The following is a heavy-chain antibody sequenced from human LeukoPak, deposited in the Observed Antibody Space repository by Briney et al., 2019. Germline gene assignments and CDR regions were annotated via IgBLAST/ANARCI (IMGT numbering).Heavy chain of an antibody. CDR2: ISGSGGST. Sequence: PGGSLRLSCAASGFTFSSYAMSWVRQAPGKGRGWVSAISGSGGSTYYADSVKGRFTISRDNSKNTLYLQMNSLRAEDTAVYYCAKDLLGYSSSWYDFDYWGQGTLVTVSS. V-gene: IGHV3-23*01. D-gene: IGHD6-13*01. CDR1: GFTFSSYA. J-gene: IGHJ4*02. CDR3: AKDLLGYSSSWYDFDY.